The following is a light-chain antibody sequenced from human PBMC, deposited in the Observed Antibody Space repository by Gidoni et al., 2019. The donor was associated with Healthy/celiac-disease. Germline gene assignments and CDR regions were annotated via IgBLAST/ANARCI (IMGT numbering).Light chain of an antibody. J-gene: IGKJ2*01. CDR3: QQYKNWPYT. V-gene: IGKV3-15*01. CDR1: QSVSSD. CDR2: DAS. Sequence: EIVMTHSPATLSVSPGESATLSSRASQSVSSDLAWYQQKPGQAPRLLLYDASTRATGIPSRFSGSGSGTEFTLTISSLQSEDFALYYCQQYKNWPYTFGQGTKLEIK.